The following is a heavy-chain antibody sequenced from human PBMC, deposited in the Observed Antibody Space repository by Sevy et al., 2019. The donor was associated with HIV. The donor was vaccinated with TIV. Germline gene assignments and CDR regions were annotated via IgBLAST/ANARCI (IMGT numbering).Heavy chain of an antibody. D-gene: IGHD2-2*01. V-gene: IGHV3-30-3*01. Sequence: GGSLRLSCAASGFTFSSYAMHWVRQAPGKGLEWVAVISYDGSNKYYADSVKGRFTISRDNSKNTLYLQMNSLRAEDTAVYYCARDPRDAVVPAAMFDIWGQGTMVTVSS. CDR2: ISYDGSNK. CDR3: ARDPRDAVVPAAMFDI. CDR1: GFTFSSYA. J-gene: IGHJ3*02.